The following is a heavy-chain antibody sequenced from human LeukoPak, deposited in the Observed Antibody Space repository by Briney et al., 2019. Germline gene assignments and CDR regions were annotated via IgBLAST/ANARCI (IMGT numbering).Heavy chain of an antibody. CDR3: ARLISGATRYFDY. CDR1: GFTVSSNY. J-gene: IGHJ4*02. D-gene: IGHD1-26*01. V-gene: IGHV3-53*01. Sequence: GGSLRLSCAASGFTVSSNYMTWVRQAPGKGLECVSVIYSGGNTFYADSVKGRFTNSRDNSKNTLYLLMNSLRAEDTAVYYCARLISGATRYFDYWGQGTLVTVSS. CDR2: IYSGGNT.